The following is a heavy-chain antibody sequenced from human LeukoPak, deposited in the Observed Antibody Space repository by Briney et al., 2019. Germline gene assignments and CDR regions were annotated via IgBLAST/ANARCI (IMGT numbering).Heavy chain of an antibody. CDR2: INPNSGGT. J-gene: IGHJ3*02. CDR3: ARDEEWLLMDDAFDI. CDR1: GYTFTGYY. Sequence: ASVTVSCKASGYTFTGYYMHWVRQAPGQGLEWMGWINPNSGGTNYAQKFQGRVTMTRDTSISTAYMELSRLRSDDTAVYYCARDEEWLLMDDAFDIWGQGTMVTVSS. D-gene: IGHD3-3*01. V-gene: IGHV1-2*02.